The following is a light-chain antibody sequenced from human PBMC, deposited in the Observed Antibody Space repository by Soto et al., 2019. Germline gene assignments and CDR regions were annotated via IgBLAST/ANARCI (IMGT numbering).Light chain of an antibody. CDR3: QHYAMSPPFT. CDR2: SAS. CDR1: ERVSTN. J-gene: IGKJ3*01. V-gene: IGKV3-15*01. Sequence: DIVMTQSPLTLSVSPGESATLSCRASERVSTNLAWYQQTPGQAPRLLIYSASRRPTDIPVRFSGSGSGAEFTLTISSLQSEDFAVYYCQHYAMSPPFTFGPGTKVDIK.